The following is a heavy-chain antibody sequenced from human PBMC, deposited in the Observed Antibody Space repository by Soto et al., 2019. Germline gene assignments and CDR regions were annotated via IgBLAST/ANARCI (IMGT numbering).Heavy chain of an antibody. Sequence: QVHLVQSGAEVKKSGASVKVSCKGSGYDFTTYGITWVRQAPGQGLEWMAWISAHNGNTDYAQKLQGRVTVTRDTCTSTAYMELRSLRSDDPAVYYCARGRYGDYWGQGALVTVSS. V-gene: IGHV1-18*01. CDR2: ISAHNGNT. CDR1: GYDFTTYG. CDR3: ARGRYGDY. J-gene: IGHJ4*02. D-gene: IGHD1-1*01.